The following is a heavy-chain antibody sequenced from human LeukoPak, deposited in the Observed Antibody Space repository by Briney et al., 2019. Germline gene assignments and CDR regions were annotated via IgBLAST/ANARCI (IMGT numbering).Heavy chain of an antibody. V-gene: IGHV3-23*01. J-gene: IGHJ4*02. CDR1: GFTFSSRA. D-gene: IGHD3-10*01. CDR3: AKSLDGSGSYYNGDY. Sequence: GGSLRLSCAASGFTFSSRAMNWVRQAPGKGLEWVSTISGSGDSTYYADSVAGQFVISRDNSKNTLYLQMNSLRAEDTALYFCAKSLDGSGSYYNGDYWGQGTLVTVSS. CDR2: ISGSGDST.